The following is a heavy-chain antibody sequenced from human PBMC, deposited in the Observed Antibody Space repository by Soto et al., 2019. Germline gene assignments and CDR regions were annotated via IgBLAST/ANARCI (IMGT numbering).Heavy chain of an antibody. Sequence: PSETLSLTCTVSGGSISSSSYYWGWIRQPPGKGLEWIGSIYYSGSTYYNPSLQSRVTMSLDTSKNQFSLRLESVTAADTAVYYCARGQRFSDWFDPWGQGTLVTVSS. CDR1: GGSISSSSYY. V-gene: IGHV4-39*07. D-gene: IGHD3-3*01. CDR3: ARGQRFSDWFDP. J-gene: IGHJ5*02. CDR2: IYYSGST.